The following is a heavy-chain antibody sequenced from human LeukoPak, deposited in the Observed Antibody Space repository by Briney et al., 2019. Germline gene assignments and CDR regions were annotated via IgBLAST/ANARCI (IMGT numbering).Heavy chain of an antibody. CDR1: GFTFSDYY. CDR2: IKQDESER. V-gene: IGHV3-7*01. Sequence: GGSLRLSCAASGFTFSDYYMSWIRQAPGKGLEWVANIKQDESERYTVDSVKGRFTISRDNAKNSVYLQMNSLRAEDTALYYCARLSAYYYGSYFYYYMDVWGKGTTVTVSS. CDR3: ARLSAYYYGSYFYYYMDV. D-gene: IGHD3-10*01. J-gene: IGHJ6*03.